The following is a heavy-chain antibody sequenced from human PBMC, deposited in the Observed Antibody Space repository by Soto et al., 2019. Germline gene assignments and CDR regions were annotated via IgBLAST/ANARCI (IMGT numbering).Heavy chain of an antibody. V-gene: IGHV4-34*01. CDR3: ARDRYYYGSGSYYNRNWFDP. D-gene: IGHD3-10*01. CDR1: GGSFSGYY. CDR2: INHSGST. J-gene: IGHJ5*02. Sequence: PSETLSLTCAVYGGSFSGYYWSWIRQPPGKGLEWIGEINHSGSTNYNPSLKSRVTISVDTSKNQFSLKLSSVTAADTAVYYCARDRYYYGSGSYYNRNWFDPWGQGTLVTAPQ.